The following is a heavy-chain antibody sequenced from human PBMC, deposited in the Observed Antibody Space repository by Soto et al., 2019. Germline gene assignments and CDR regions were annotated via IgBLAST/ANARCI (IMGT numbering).Heavy chain of an antibody. CDR3: ARHEATYYNFYGMDV. CDR1: GYSFSTYW. CDR2: IHTGESDT. Sequence: GKSLKRSYKSYGYSFSTYWIARVRQRPFKCLEWMGSIHTGESDTRYSKSFKGQVTISADRSITTAYLQWSSLKASDTAMYYCARHEATYYNFYGMDVWGQGTTVTVTS. J-gene: IGHJ6*02. V-gene: IGHV5-51*01.